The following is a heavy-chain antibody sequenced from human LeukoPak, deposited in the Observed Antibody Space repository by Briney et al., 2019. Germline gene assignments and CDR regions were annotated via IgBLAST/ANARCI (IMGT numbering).Heavy chain of an antibody. Sequence: SETLSLTCTVSGYSISSGYYWGWIRQPPGKGLEWIGSIYHSGSAYYNPSLKSRVTISVDTSKNQFSLKLSSVTAADTAVYYGAGPSGRYGRPPRAYWGQGTLFTMSS. D-gene: IGHD1-26*01. CDR2: IYHSGSA. J-gene: IGHJ4*02. V-gene: IGHV4-38-2*02. CDR1: GYSISSGYY. CDR3: AGPSGRYGRPPRAY.